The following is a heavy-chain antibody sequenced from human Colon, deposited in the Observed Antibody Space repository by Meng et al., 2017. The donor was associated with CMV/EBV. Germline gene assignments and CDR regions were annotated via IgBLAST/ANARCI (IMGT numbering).Heavy chain of an antibody. Sequence: GGSLRLSCAASGFTFDDFAMHWVRQGPGKGLEWVSGINGVGDTTYYADSVKGRFTMSRDNAKDTLYLETNSLRVEDTAVYYCARDRWQANVEPGPMDVWGQGTTVTVSS. CDR3: ARDRWQANVEPGPMDV. V-gene: IGHV3-20*04. D-gene: IGHD5-24*01. J-gene: IGHJ6*02. CDR1: GFTFDDFA. CDR2: INGVGDTT.